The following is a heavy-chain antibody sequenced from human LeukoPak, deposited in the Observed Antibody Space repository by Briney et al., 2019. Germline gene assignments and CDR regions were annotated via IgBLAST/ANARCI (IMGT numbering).Heavy chain of an antibody. CDR1: GDFSSSDY. D-gene: IGHD1-26*01. CDR3: SRESGPYSPFGH. V-gene: IGHV4-4*07. Sequence: SEPLSLTCTVSGDFSSSDYWNWIPQPAGKGLEWIGRIYTRGSTNYNPSLRSRVTMSVDRSKNQFSLKLNSVTAADTAVYYCSRESGPYSPFGHWGQGILVTVTT. J-gene: IGHJ4*02. CDR2: IYTRGST.